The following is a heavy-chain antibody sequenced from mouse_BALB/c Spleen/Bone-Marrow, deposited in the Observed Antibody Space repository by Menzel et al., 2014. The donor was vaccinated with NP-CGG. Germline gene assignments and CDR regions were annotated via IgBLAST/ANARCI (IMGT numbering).Heavy chain of an antibody. J-gene: IGHJ3*01. V-gene: IGHV5-9-2*01. CDR1: GFTFSNYG. CDR2: ISGGGSYT. D-gene: IGHD2-4*01. CDR3: ARHAYYDQTEVSFVY. Sequence: EVMLVESGGGLVKSGGSPKLSCAASGFTFSNYGMSWVRQNPEKRLEWVATISGGGSYTFYSDSVKRRFTISRDNAKNNLYLQLSSLRSEDTALYYCARHAYYDQTEVSFVYWGQGTLVTVSA.